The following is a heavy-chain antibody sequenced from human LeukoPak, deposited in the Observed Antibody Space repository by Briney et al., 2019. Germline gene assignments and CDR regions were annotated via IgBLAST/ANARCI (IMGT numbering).Heavy chain of an antibody. CDR2: ISTAGDP. CDR1: GFTFSSYD. Sequence: GGSLRLSCTASGFTFSSYDMHWLRQDKGKGLEWVSAISTAGDPYYLGSVKGRFTISRENAKNSFYLQMNSLRAGDTAVYYCAGQARPGSAEGAFDIWGQGTMVSVSS. V-gene: IGHV3-13*05. CDR3: AGQARPGSAEGAFDI. D-gene: IGHD2-2*01. J-gene: IGHJ3*02.